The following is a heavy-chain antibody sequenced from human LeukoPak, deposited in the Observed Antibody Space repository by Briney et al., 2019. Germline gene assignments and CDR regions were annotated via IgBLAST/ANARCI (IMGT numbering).Heavy chain of an antibody. V-gene: IGHV4-59*01. Sequence: PSETLSLTCTVSGGSISSYYWSWIRQPPGKGLEWIGYIYYSGSTNYNPSLKSRVTISVDTSKNQFSLKLSSVTAADTAVYYCARASRGGSYGFDYWGQGTLVTVSS. D-gene: IGHD1-26*01. CDR2: IYYSGST. CDR3: ARASRGGSYGFDY. CDR1: GGSISSYY. J-gene: IGHJ4*02.